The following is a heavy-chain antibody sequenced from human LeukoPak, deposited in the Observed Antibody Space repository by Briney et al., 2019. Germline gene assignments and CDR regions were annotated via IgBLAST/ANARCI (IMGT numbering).Heavy chain of an antibody. V-gene: IGHV4-38-2*01. CDR3: ARRADYYGSGIFAFDI. J-gene: IGHJ3*02. CDR2: IYHSGST. D-gene: IGHD3-10*01. CDR1: GYSISSGYY. Sequence: SETLSLTCAVSGYSISSGYYGGWIRQPPGQGREWIGRIYHSGSTYYNPSLKSRVSISVDTSKNQFSLKLSSVTAADTAVYYCARRADYYGSGIFAFDIWGQGTMVTVSS.